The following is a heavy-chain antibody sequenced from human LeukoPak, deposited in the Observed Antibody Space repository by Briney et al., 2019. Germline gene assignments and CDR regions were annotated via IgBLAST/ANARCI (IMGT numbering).Heavy chain of an antibody. V-gene: IGHV6-1*01. CDR3: ARDPSGDQGFDC. D-gene: IGHD3-10*01. CDR2: TYYRSKWNH. J-gene: IGHJ5*01. Sequence: SQTLSLTCAISGDSASSNTAAWYWIRQSPSRGLEWLGRTYYRSKWNHQYAESVKSRITINADTSKNQFSLQLNSVTPDDTAVYYCARDPSGDQGFDCWGQGTLVTVSS. CDR1: GDSASSNTAA.